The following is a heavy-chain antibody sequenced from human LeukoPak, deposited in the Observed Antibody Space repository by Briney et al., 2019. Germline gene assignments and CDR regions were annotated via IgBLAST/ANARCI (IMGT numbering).Heavy chain of an antibody. CDR3: AREGVGIYADY. Sequence: ASVKFSYKSSGYTFTSYDINWVRQATGQGLELMGWMTSNSSNTGYAQKFQGRVIMTRNTSISTAYMVLSGLRSEATVVYYCAREGVGIYADYWGQGTLVTVSS. CDR1: GYTFTSYD. D-gene: IGHD1-20*01. J-gene: IGHJ4*02. CDR2: MTSNSSNT. V-gene: IGHV1-8*01.